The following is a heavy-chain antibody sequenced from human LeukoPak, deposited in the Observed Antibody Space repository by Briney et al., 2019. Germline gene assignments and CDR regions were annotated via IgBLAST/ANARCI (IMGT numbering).Heavy chain of an antibody. D-gene: IGHD2-8*01. CDR1: GFTFSSYA. Sequence: GSLRLSCAASGFTFSSYAMHWVRQAPGKGLEWVAVISYDGSNKYYADSVKGRFTISRDNSKNTLYLQMNSLRAEDTAVYYCARSNGFGMDVWGQGTTVTVSS. CDR2: ISYDGSNK. CDR3: ARSNGFGMDV. J-gene: IGHJ6*02. V-gene: IGHV3-30-3*01.